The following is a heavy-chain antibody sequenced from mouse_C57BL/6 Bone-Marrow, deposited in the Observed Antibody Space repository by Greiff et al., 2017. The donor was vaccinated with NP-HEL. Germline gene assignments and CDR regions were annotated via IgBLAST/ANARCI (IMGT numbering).Heavy chain of an antibody. CDR2: ISDGGSYT. J-gene: IGHJ2*01. Sequence: EVKLMESGGGLVKPGGSLKLSCAASGFTFSSYAMSWVRQTPEKRLEWVATISDGGSYTYYPDNVKGRFTISRDNAKNNLYLQMSHLKSEDTAMYYCARDQALYYDYSFDYWGQGTTLTVSS. CDR1: GFTFSSYA. CDR3: ARDQALYYDYSFDY. V-gene: IGHV5-4*01. D-gene: IGHD2-4*01.